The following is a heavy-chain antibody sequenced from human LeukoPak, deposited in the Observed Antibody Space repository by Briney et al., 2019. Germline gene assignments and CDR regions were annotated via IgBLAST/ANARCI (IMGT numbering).Heavy chain of an antibody. V-gene: IGHV4-39*07. CDR2: IYYSGST. D-gene: IGHD1-14*01. Sequence: SETLSLTCTVSGGSISSSSYYWGWIRQPPGKGLEWIGSIYYSGSTYYNPSLKSRVTISVDTSKNQFSLKLSSVTAADTAVYYCARDQATTYYYYGMDVWGQGTTVTVSS. J-gene: IGHJ6*02. CDR1: GGSISSSSYY. CDR3: ARDQATTYYYYGMDV.